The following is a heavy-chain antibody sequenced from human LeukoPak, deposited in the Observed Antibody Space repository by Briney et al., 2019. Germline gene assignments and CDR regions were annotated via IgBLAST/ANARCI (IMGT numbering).Heavy chain of an antibody. J-gene: IGHJ6*02. V-gene: IGHV1-18*01. CDR3: ARGFGGATLYGMDV. CDR1: GYTFTSYG. Sequence: ASVKVSCKASGYTFTSYGISWVRQAPGQGLEWMGWISAYNGNTNYAQKLQGRVTMTTDTPTSTAYMELRSLRSDDTAVYYCARGFGGATLYGMDVWGQGTTVTVSS. D-gene: IGHD1-26*01. CDR2: ISAYNGNT.